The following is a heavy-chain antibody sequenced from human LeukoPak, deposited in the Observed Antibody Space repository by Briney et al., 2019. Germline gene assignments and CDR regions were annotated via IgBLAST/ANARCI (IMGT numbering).Heavy chain of an antibody. V-gene: IGHV3-23*01. CDR1: GFTFSSYA. D-gene: IGHD5-24*01. Sequence: GGSLRLSCAASGFTFSSYAMSWVRQAPGKGLEWVSGISGSGANTYYADSVKGRFTISRDNSKNTLYLQMNSLRAEDTAVYYCATSRDGYMGYWGQGTLVTVSS. J-gene: IGHJ4*02. CDR2: ISGSGANT. CDR3: ATSRDGYMGY.